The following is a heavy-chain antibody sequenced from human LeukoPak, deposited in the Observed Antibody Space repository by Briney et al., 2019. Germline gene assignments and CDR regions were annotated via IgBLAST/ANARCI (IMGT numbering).Heavy chain of an antibody. V-gene: IGHV3-21*01. J-gene: IGHJ3*02. CDR1: GFTFFGSE. CDR3: ARGRMDVWGSYRPDAFDI. CDR2: ISSSSSYI. D-gene: IGHD3-16*02. Sequence: PGGSLRLSCAASGFTFFGSEMNWVRQAPGKGLEWVSSISSSSSYIYYADSVKGRFTISRDNAKNSLYLQMNSLRAEDTAVYYCARGRMDVWGSYRPDAFDIWGQGTMVTVSS.